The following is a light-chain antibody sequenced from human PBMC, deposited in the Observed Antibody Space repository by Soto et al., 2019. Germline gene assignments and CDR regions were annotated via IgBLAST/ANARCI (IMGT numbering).Light chain of an antibody. J-gene: IGLJ1*01. CDR1: NSNIGTNT. Sequence: QSVLAQSPSASATPGQRVTISCSGSNSNIGTNTVNWYQQPPGTAPRLLIYTNNQRPSGVPQRFSGSKTGTSASLAIGGLQSEDGADYYCAAWDDSLGAYVFGTGTKVTVL. CDR2: TNN. CDR3: AAWDDSLGAYV. V-gene: IGLV1-44*01.